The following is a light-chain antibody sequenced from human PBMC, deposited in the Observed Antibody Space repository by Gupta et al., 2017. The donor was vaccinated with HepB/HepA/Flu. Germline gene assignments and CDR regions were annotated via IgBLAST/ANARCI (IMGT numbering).Light chain of an antibody. CDR1: SSDVVAYYL. CDR3: YSYAGSSSYV. V-gene: IGLV2-23*02. J-gene: IGLJ1*01. CDR2: EVS. Sequence: QSALTQPASVSGSPGQSITISCAGSSSDVVAYYLVSWYQQHPGKAPKLLIYEVSKRPSGVSYRISGSKSGNTASLTISGLQAEDEADYYCYSYAGSSSYVFGTGTKVTVL.